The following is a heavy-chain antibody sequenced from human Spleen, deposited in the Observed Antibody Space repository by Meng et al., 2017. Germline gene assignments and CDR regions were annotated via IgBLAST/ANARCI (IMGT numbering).Heavy chain of an antibody. Sequence: QVQLQESGPGLVNPSGTLSLTCAVSGDSISSSNWWGWVRQPPGKGLEWIGEIFHTGSTNYNPSLKSRVTISIDKSKNQFSLKLTSVTAADTAIYYCARDNYGDYGYWGQGTLVTVSS. CDR2: IFHTGST. V-gene: IGHV4-4*02. CDR1: GDSISSSNW. CDR3: ARDNYGDYGY. J-gene: IGHJ4*02. D-gene: IGHD4-17*01.